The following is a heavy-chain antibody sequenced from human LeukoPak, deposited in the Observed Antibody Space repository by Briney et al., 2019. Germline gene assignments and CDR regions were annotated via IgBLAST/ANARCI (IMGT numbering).Heavy chain of an antibody. CDR3: AGLGSGYDSSFGY. Sequence: PSGTLSLTCAVSGGSISSSNWWSWVRQPPGKGLEWIGEIYHSGSTNYNPSLKSRVTISVDKSKNQFSLKLSSVTAADTAVYYCAGLGSGYDSSFGYWGQGTLVTVSS. CDR1: GGSISSSNW. D-gene: IGHD5-12*01. CDR2: IYHSGST. V-gene: IGHV4-4*02. J-gene: IGHJ4*02.